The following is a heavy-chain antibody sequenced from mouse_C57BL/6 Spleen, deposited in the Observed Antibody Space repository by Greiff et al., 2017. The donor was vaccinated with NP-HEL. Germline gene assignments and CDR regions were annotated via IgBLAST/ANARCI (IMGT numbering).Heavy chain of an antibody. D-gene: IGHD2-3*01. V-gene: IGHV5-9-1*02. J-gene: IGHJ4*01. CDR1: GFTFSSYA. CDR3: TRADGYYDYYAMDY. CDR2: ISSGGDYI. Sequence: EVMLVESGEGLVKPGGSLKLSCAASGFTFSSYAMSWVRQTPEKRLEWVAYISSGGDYIYYADTVKGRFTISRDNARNTLYLQMSSLKSEDTAMYYCTRADGYYDYYAMDYWGQGTSVTVSS.